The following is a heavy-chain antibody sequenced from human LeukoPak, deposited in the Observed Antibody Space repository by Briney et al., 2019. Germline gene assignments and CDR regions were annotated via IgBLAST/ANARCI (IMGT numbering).Heavy chain of an antibody. Sequence: GGSLRLSCAASGFTFSSHWMHWVRQAPGKGLEWVASINPDGNKKYSADSVKGRFTISRDNAENSLYLQMNSLRVEDTAFYYCARDLAYSRLDYWGQGMLVTVSS. CDR1: GFTFSSHW. J-gene: IGHJ4*02. D-gene: IGHD5-18*01. V-gene: IGHV3-7*01. CDR3: ARDLAYSRLDY. CDR2: INPDGNKK.